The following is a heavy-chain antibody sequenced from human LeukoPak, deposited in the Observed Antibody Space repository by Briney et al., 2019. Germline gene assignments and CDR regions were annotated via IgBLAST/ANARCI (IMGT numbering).Heavy chain of an antibody. J-gene: IGHJ4*02. D-gene: IGHD6-13*01. CDR1: GYTFTSYY. CDR2: INPSGGST. CDR3: ATQIGGGLIAAHYFDY. Sequence: GASVKVSCKASGYTFTSYYMHWVRQAPGQGLEWMGIINPSGGSTSYAQKFQGRVTMTRDTSISTAYMELSRLRSDDTAVYYCATQIGGGLIAAHYFDYWGQGTLVTVSS. V-gene: IGHV1-46*01.